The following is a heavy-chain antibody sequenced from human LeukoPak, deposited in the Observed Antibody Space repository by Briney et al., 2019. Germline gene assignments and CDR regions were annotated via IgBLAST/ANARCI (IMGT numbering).Heavy chain of an antibody. Sequence: ASVKVSCKASGYTFTGYYMHWVRQAPGQGLEWMGWINPNSGGTNYAQKFQGRVTMTRDTSISTAYMELSRLRSDDTAVYYCARDLWREYYYYYMDVWGKGTTVTISS. V-gene: IGHV1-2*02. D-gene: IGHD2/OR15-2a*01. J-gene: IGHJ6*03. CDR2: INPNSGGT. CDR3: ARDLWREYYYYYMDV. CDR1: GYTFTGYY.